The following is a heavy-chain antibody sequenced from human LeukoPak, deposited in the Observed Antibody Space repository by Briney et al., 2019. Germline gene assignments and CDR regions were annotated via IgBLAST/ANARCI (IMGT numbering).Heavy chain of an antibody. CDR2: ICSTGGTI. CDR1: GFTFSTNS. D-gene: IGHD3-10*01. V-gene: IGHV3-48*04. J-gene: IGHJ4*02. Sequence: GGSLRLSCAASGFTFSTNSMNWVRQAPGKGLEWVSYICSTGGTIYYADSMKGRFTISRDNARNSLYLQMNSLRAEDTAWYYCAKSGVSGSGSYWDYFDYWGQGTLVTVSS. CDR3: AKSGVSGSGSYWDYFDY.